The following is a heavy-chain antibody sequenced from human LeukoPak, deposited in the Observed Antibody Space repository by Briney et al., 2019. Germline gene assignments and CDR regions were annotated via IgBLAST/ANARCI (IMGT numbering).Heavy chain of an antibody. J-gene: IGHJ4*02. CDR2: INPNNGGT. V-gene: IGHV1-2*06. D-gene: IGHD1-26*01. CDR1: GYTFTSYG. CDR3: TRESGSYHGNDY. Sequence: ASVKVSCKASGYTFTSYGISWVRPAPGQGLEWMGRINPNNGGTNYAQKFQGRVTMTGDTSISTAYMELSSLRSDDTAVYYCTRESGSYHGNDYWGQGTLVTVSS.